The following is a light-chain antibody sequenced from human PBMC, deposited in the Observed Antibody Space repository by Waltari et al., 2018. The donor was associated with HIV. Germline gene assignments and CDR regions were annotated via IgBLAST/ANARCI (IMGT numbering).Light chain of an antibody. CDR2: DTT. J-gene: IGKJ5*01. Sequence: EIVLTQSPAPLSLSPGERATLSCRASQSVRSYLAWYQQKHGQAPRLLIFDTTSRATGVPARFSGSGSATDFTLTISSLEPGDFGVYYCQQRSSWPITFGQGTRLEIK. CDR3: QQRSSWPIT. CDR1: QSVRSY. V-gene: IGKV3-11*01.